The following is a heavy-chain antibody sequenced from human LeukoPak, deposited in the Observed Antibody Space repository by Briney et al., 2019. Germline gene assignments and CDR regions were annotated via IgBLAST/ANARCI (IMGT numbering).Heavy chain of an antibody. V-gene: IGHV1-8*01. CDR3: ARGDSVAGTSNYFDS. Sequence: GASVKVSCKTSGYTFISFDIHWVRQATGRGLEWMGWMKPNDGNRGFAQKFQGRLTMTSDTSLVTAYMELTSQTSDDTAVYYCARGDSVAGTSNYFDSWGQGTLVTVSS. J-gene: IGHJ5*01. D-gene: IGHD6-19*01. CDR1: GYTFISFD. CDR2: MKPNDGNR.